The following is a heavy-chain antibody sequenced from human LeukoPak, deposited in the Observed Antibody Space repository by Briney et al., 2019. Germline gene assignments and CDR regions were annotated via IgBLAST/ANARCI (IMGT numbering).Heavy chain of an antibody. CDR3: AILSLRYWGSYFDY. CDR1: GFTVSSNY. V-gene: IGHV3-53*01. J-gene: IGHJ4*02. Sequence: GGSLRLSCAASGFTVSSNYMSWVRQAPGKGLEWVSVIYSGGSTYYADSVKGRSTISRDNSKNTLYLQMNSLRAEDTAVYYCAILSLRYWGSYFDYWRQETLDTVSS. CDR2: IYSGGST. D-gene: IGHD3-9*01.